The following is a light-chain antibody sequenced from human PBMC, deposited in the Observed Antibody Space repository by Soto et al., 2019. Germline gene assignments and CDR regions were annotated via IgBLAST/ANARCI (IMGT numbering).Light chain of an antibody. CDR1: RSNIGSDL. V-gene: IGLV1-47*02. J-gene: IGLJ3*02. Sequence: QSVLTQEASASGTIGQRVTISCSGSRSNIGSDLVYWYQHLPGAAPRLLIHSSNQRPSGVPDRFPASKSGTSASLAISGLRPEDEGDYYCAAWDDIVKSWLFGGGTKLTVL. CDR3: AAWDDIVKSWL. CDR2: SSN.